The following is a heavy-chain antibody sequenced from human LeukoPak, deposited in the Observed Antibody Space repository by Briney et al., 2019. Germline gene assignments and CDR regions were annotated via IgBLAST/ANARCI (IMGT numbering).Heavy chain of an antibody. CDR2: ISSSGSTI. D-gene: IGHD1-20*01. Sequence: PGGSLRLSCAASGFTFSDFYMSWIRQAPGKGLEWVSYISSSGSTIYYADSVKGRFTISRDNAKNSLYLQMNSLRSEDTAVYYCARRRYNWNAIDYWGQGTLVTVSS. J-gene: IGHJ4*02. CDR1: GFTFSDFY. V-gene: IGHV3-11*01. CDR3: ARRRYNWNAIDY.